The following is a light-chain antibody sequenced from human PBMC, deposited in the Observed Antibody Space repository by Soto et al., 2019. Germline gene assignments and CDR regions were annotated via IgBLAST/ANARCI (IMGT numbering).Light chain of an antibody. CDR2: DVS. CDR3: SSFTSSVTYV. J-gene: IGLJ1*01. Sequence: QSVLTQPASVSGPPGQSITISCTGTSSDVGGHNSVSWYRQDPGKAPKLMIYDVSNRPSGVSDRFSGSKSGNTASLTISGLQIEDEADYYCSSFTSSVTYVFGTGTKVTVL. V-gene: IGLV2-14*01. CDR1: SSDVGGHNS.